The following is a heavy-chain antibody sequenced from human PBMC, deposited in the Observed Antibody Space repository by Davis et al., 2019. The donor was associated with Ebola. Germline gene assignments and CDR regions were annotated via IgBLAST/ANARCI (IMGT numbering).Heavy chain of an antibody. J-gene: IGHJ4*02. Sequence: GESPKTSRAASGLTFSGSAMHWVPPASGKGLEWVGRIRSKAHSYATAYAASVKGRLTIPRDDSKNTAYLQMNSLKNEDTAVYYCTMSAMIDYWGQGTLVTVSS. V-gene: IGHV3-73*01. CDR3: TMSAMIDY. CDR1: GLTFSGSA. D-gene: IGHD2-21*01. CDR2: IRSKAHSYAT.